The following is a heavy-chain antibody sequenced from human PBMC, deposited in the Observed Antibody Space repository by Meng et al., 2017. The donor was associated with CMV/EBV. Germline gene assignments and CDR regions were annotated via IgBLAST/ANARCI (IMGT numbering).Heavy chain of an antibody. D-gene: IGHD3-16*01. CDR1: GYTFTGYY. CDR2: INPNSGGT. Sequence: VKVSCKASGYTFTGYYMHWVRQAPGQGLEWMGWINPNSGGTNYAQKFQGRVTMTRDTSISTAYMELSRLRADDTAVYYCARDLDGGANGPEDYWGQGTLVTVSS. J-gene: IGHJ4*02. V-gene: IGHV1-2*02. CDR3: ARDLDGGANGPEDY.